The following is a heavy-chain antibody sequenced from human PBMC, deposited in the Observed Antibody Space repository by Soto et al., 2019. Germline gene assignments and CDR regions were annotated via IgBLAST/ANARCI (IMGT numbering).Heavy chain of an antibody. Sequence: QVQLVQSGAEVKKPGASVKVSCKASGYTFTSYGISWVRQAPGQGLEWMGWISAYNGNTNYAQKVQGRVTMTTDTPTSTAYMELRRLRSDDTAVYYCARDGSTTGTDRYYYYYYGMDVWGQGTTVTVSS. J-gene: IGHJ6*02. CDR2: ISAYNGNT. CDR1: GYTFTSYG. V-gene: IGHV1-18*01. CDR3: ARDGSTTGTDRYYYYYYGMDV. D-gene: IGHD1-1*01.